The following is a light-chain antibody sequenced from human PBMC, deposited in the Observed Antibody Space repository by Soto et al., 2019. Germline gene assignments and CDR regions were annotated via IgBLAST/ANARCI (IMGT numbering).Light chain of an antibody. V-gene: IGKV3-11*01. J-gene: IGKJ4*01. CDR1: QSINSY. CDR2: DAS. CDR3: QQRSGWPLT. Sequence: EIVLTQSPGTLSLSPGERVTLSCRASQSINSYLAWYQQKPGQAPRLLIYDASNRATGIPARFSGSGSGTDFTLTISSLEPEDFAVYYCQQRSGWPLTFGGGTKVDIK.